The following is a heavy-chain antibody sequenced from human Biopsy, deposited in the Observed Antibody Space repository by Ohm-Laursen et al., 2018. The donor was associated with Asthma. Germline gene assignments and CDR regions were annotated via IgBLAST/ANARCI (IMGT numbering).Heavy chain of an antibody. CDR1: GGSISSYH. V-gene: IGHV4-59*01. D-gene: IGHD4-23*01. J-gene: IGHJ1*01. Sequence: TLSLTWRVYGGSISSYHWSWIRQPPGKGLEWIGYVFYGGATNYNPSLKSRVTISVDTSKNQFFLRLSSVTAADTAVYYCARGVVYGGDSYAEYFQHWGQGTLVTVSS. CDR2: VFYGGAT. CDR3: ARGVVYGGDSYAEYFQH.